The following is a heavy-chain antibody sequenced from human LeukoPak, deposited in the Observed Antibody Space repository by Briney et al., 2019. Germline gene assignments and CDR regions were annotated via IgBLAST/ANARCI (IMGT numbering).Heavy chain of an antibody. CDR2: INHSGST. CDR1: GGSFSGYY. V-gene: IGHV4-34*01. D-gene: IGHD6-6*01. CDR3: ARGLDSDSSSLDY. J-gene: IGHJ4*02. Sequence: SETLSLTCAVYGGSFSGYYWSWIRQPPGKGLEWIGEINHSGSTNYNPSLKSRVTISVDTSKNQFSLKLSSVTAADTAVYYCARGLDSDSSSLDYWGQGTLVTVSS.